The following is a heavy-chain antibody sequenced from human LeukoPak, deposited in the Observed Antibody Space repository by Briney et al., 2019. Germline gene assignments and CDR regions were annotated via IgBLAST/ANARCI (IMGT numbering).Heavy chain of an antibody. CDR2: ISAYNGNT. D-gene: IGHD3-10*01. J-gene: IGHJ6*02. Sequence: ASVKVSCKASGYTFTSYGISWVRQAPGQGLEWMGWISAYNGNTNYAQKLQGRVTMTTDTSTSTAYMELRSLRSDDTAVYYCTRVYGSGTYYNPHYGMDVWGQGTTVTVSS. V-gene: IGHV1-18*01. CDR3: TRVYGSGTYYNPHYGMDV. CDR1: GYTFTSYG.